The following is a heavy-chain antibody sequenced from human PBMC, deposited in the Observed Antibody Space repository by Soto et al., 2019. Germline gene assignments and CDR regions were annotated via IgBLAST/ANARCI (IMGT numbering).Heavy chain of an antibody. J-gene: IGHJ4*02. CDR1: GFTFSSYS. Sequence: EVQLVESGGGLVKPGGSLRLSCAASGFTFSSYSMNWVRQAPGKGLEWVSSISSSSSYIYYADSVKGRFTISRDNAKNSRYLQMNSLRAEDTAVYYCARASLGLLQAIDYWGQGTLVTVSS. D-gene: IGHD2-15*01. CDR2: ISSSSSYI. CDR3: ARASLGLLQAIDY. V-gene: IGHV3-21*01.